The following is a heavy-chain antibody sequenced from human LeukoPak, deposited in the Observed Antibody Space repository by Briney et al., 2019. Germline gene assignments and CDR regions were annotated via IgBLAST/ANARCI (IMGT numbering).Heavy chain of an antibody. Sequence: PGGSLRLSCAASGFTFSSYGMHWVRQAPGKGLEWVTFIRYDGSYKYYADSVKGRFAISRDNSKNTLYLQMNSLRADDTAVYYCAMKAVPRPRLYDAFDFWGQGTVVTVSS. D-gene: IGHD2-2*02. CDR3: AMKAVPRPRLYDAFDF. V-gene: IGHV3-30*02. CDR1: GFTFSSYG. J-gene: IGHJ3*01. CDR2: IRYDGSYK.